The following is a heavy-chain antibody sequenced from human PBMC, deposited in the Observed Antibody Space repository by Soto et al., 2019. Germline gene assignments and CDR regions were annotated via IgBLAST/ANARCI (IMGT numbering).Heavy chain of an antibody. CDR1: GYTFTSYD. Sequence: QVQLVQAGAEVKKPGASVKVSCKASGYTFTSYDINWVRQATGQGLEWMGWMNPNSGNTGYARKFQGRVTMTRNTSISTAYMELSRLRSEDTAVYYCARWPDGYYYYGMDVWGQGTTVIVSS. V-gene: IGHV1-8*01. J-gene: IGHJ6*02. CDR2: MNPNSGNT. CDR3: ARWPDGYYYYGMDV.